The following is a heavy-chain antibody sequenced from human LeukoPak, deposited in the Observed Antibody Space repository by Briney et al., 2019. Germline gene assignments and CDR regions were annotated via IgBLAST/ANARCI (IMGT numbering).Heavy chain of an antibody. J-gene: IGHJ4*02. CDR1: GFTVSSNY. Sequence: GSLRLSCAASGFTVSSNYMSWVRQAPGKGLEWVSVIYSGGSTYYADSVKCPFTISRDNSKNTLYLQMNSLRAEDTAVYYCAVGGEYHKYYFDYWGQGTLVTVSS. CDR2: IYSGGST. V-gene: IGHV3-53*01. D-gene: IGHD3-10*01. CDR3: AVGGEYHKYYFDY.